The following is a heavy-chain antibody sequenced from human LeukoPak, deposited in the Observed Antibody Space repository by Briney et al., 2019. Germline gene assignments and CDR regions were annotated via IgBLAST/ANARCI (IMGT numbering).Heavy chain of an antibody. J-gene: IGHJ5*02. CDR2: INPNSGGT. V-gene: IGHV1-2*02. Sequence: ASVKVSCKASGYTFTGYYMHWVRQAPGQGLEWMGWINPNSGGTNYAQKFQGRVTMTRDTSISTAYMELSGLRSDDTAVYYCARESSSRGRRFDPWGQGTLVTVSS. CDR1: GYTFTGYY. CDR3: ARESSSRGRRFDP. D-gene: IGHD6-13*01.